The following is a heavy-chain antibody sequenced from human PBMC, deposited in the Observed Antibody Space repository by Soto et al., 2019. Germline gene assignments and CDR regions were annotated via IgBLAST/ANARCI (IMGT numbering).Heavy chain of an antibody. CDR3: ARGPQVLRYFDWLLPYDYYGMDV. CDR2: MNPNSGNT. J-gene: IGHJ6*02. Sequence: ASVKVSCKASGYTFTSYDINWVRQATGQGLEWMGWMNPNSGNTGYAQKFQGRVTMTRNTSISTAYMELSSLRSEDTAVYYCARGPQVLRYFDWLLPYDYYGMDVWGQGTTVTVAS. V-gene: IGHV1-8*01. CDR1: GYTFTSYD. D-gene: IGHD3-9*01.